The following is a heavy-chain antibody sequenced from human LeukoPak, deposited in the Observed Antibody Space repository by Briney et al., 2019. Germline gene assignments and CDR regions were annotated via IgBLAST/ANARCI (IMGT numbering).Heavy chain of an antibody. J-gene: IGHJ6*03. D-gene: IGHD6-13*01. V-gene: IGHV1-18*01. Sequence: ASVTVSFKSSVYSLNRYGINWVRQAPGQGVEGMGWINTHSGNTNYAQKFQGRVTMTTDTSTSTAYMELKSLRSDDTAVYYCARGVGIAAVGSFYYYMDVWGKGTTVTVSS. CDR1: VYSLNRYG. CDR2: INTHSGNT. CDR3: ARGVGIAAVGSFYYYMDV.